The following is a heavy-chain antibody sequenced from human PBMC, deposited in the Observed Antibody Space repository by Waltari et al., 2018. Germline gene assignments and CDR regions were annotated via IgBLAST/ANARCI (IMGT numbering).Heavy chain of an antibody. D-gene: IGHD7-27*01. CDR2: IYHNGKT. CDR1: GHSISSTYY. V-gene: IGHV4-38-2*01. Sequence: QVQLQESGPGLVKPAETLSLTRAVSGHSISSTYYWGWIRQSPGKGLEWIANIYHNGKTYYNPSLKSRVTISLDTSKNRFSLNLRSVTAADTALYYCAAYLPDWGRGRDYWGQGVLVTVSS. J-gene: IGHJ4*02. CDR3: AAYLPDWGRGRDY.